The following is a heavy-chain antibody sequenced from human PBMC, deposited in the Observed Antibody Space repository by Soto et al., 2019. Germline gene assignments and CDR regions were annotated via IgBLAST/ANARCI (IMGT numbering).Heavy chain of an antibody. CDR3: ASAGYSSSWKNYYYYGLDV. J-gene: IGHJ6*02. V-gene: IGHV1-8*01. Sequence: ATSVKVSCKASGYPFTSYDINWVRQATGQGLEWMGWMNPNSGNTSYAQKFQGRVTMTRNTTISTAYMELSSLRSEDTAVYYCASAGYSSSWKNYYYYGLDVWGQGNTVTV. CDR2: MNPNSGNT. D-gene: IGHD6-13*01. CDR1: GYPFTSYD.